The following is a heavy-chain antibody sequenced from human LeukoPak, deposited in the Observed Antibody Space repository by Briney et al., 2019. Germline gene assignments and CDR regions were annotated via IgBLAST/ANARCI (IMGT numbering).Heavy chain of an antibody. CDR2: ISYDGSNK. J-gene: IGHJ4*02. CDR1: GFTFSSYA. D-gene: IGHD2-8*01. V-gene: IGHV3-30-3*01. Sequence: GRSLRLSCAASGFTFSSYAMHWVRQAPGKGLEWVAVISYDGSNKYYADSVKGRFTISRDNSKNTLYLQMNSLRAEDTAVYYWARAEDLMVCATPNDYWGQGTLVTVSS. CDR3: ARAEDLMVCATPNDY.